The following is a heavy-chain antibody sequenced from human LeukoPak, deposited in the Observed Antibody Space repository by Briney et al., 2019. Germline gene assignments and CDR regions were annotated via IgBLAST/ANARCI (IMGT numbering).Heavy chain of an antibody. Sequence: SETLSLTCTVSGGSISSSSYYWDWIRQSPGKGLEWIGNIYSGGSTYYTPSLKSRVTISVDTSKNQFSLELSSVTAADTAIYFCARHSRSGSGGYENAFDIWGQGTMVTVSS. CDR2: IYSGGST. J-gene: IGHJ3*02. CDR3: ARHSRSGSGGYENAFDI. D-gene: IGHD5-12*01. V-gene: IGHV4-39*01. CDR1: GGSISSSSYY.